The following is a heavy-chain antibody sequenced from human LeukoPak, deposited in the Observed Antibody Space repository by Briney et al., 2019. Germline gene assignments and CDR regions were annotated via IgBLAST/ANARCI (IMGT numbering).Heavy chain of an antibody. J-gene: IGHJ6*03. Sequence: PGRSLRLSCAASGFTFSSYGMHWVRQAPGKGLEWVAVIWYDGSNKYYADSVKGRFTISRDNSKSTLYLQMNSLRAEDTAVYYCAKSGAHYYMDVWGKGTTVTVSS. V-gene: IGHV3-33*06. D-gene: IGHD1-1*01. CDR1: GFTFSSYG. CDR2: IWYDGSNK. CDR3: AKSGAHYYMDV.